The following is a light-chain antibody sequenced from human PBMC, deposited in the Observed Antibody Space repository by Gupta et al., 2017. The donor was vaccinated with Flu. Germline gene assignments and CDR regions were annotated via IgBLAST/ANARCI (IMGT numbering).Light chain of an antibody. CDR1: QSISSY. V-gene: IGKV1-39*01. CDR2: AAS. J-gene: IGKJ1*01. Sequence: DIQMTQSPSSLSASVGDRVTITCRASQSISSYLNWYQQKPGKAPKLLIYAASSLKSGVPSRFSGSGSGTDFTLTISMLQPEDFATYYCQQSDGTPRTFGQGTKVEIK. CDR3: QQSDGTPRT.